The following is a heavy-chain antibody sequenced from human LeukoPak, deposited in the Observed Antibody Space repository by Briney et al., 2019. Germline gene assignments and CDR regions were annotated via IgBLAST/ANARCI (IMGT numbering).Heavy chain of an antibody. CDR1: GFTFTSYA. D-gene: IGHD3-10*01. V-gene: IGHV3-23*01. CDR3: ARLSGSFDM. Sequence: PGGSLRLSCTASGFTFTSYAMAWVRQAPGEGLEWVSAFGGGAAYYADSVKGRFTISRDNSKNTLYLQLSSLRADDTAIYYCARLSGSFDMWGQGTMVTVSS. J-gene: IGHJ3*02. CDR2: FGGGAA.